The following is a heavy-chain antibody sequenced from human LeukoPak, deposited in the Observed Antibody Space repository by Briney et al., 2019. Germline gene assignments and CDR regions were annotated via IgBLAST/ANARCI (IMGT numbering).Heavy chain of an antibody. CDR3: ARGGGGPDPITIFGVVITDYYCYYYMDV. D-gene: IGHD3-3*01. V-gene: IGHV1-46*01. J-gene: IGHJ6*03. CDR1: GYTFTSYY. Sequence: ASVKVSCKASGYTFTSYYMHWVRQAPGQGLEWMGIINPSGGSTSYAQKFQGRVTMTRDMSTSTVYMELSSLRSEDTAGYYCARGGGGPDPITIFGVVITDYYCYYYMDVWGKGTTVTVSS. CDR2: INPSGGST.